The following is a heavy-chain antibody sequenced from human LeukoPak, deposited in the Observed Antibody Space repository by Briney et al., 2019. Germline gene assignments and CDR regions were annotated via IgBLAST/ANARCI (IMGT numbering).Heavy chain of an antibody. V-gene: IGHV3-21*01. CDR2: IAGSSGYI. Sequence: GGSLRLSCAASGFTFSSYTMNWVRQAPGKGLEWVPSIAGSSGYISYADSVKGRFTISRDNAKKSLYLQMTSLTAEDTAVYYCARDRGAYCGGDCYLGFDYWGRGTLVTVSS. D-gene: IGHD2-21*02. J-gene: IGHJ4*01. CDR1: GFTFSSYT. CDR3: ARDRGAYCGGDCYLGFDY.